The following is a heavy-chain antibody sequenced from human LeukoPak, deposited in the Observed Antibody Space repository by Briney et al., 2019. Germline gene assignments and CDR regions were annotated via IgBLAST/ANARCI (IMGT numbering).Heavy chain of an antibody. D-gene: IGHD6-19*01. V-gene: IGHV1-2*06. CDR3: VRDKAVAADMDV. CDR1: GYTFTGYY. Sequence: GASVKVSCKASGYTFTGYYMHWVRQAPGQGLEWMGRINPNSGGTNYAQKFQGRVTMTRDTSISTAYMELSRLRSDDTAVYYCVRDKAVAADMDVWGKGTTVTVSS. CDR2: INPNSGGT. J-gene: IGHJ6*04.